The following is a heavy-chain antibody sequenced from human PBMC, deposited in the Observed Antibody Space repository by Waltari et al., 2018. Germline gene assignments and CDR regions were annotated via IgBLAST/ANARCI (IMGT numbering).Heavy chain of an antibody. D-gene: IGHD3-22*01. V-gene: IGHV1-46*01. Sequence: QVQLVQSGAEVKKPGASVKVSCKASGYTFTSYYMHWVRQAPGQGLEWMGIINPSGGSTSDAQKFQGRVTMTRDTSTSTVYMELSSLRSEDTAVYYCARDRLAYDSSGYYYDYWGQGTLVTVSS. CDR1: GYTFTSYY. CDR3: ARDRLAYDSSGYYYDY. CDR2: INPSGGST. J-gene: IGHJ4*02.